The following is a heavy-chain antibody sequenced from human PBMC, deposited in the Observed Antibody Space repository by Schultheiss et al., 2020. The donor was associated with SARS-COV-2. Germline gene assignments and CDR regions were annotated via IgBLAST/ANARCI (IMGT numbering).Heavy chain of an antibody. J-gene: IGHJ3*02. D-gene: IGHD3-3*01. CDR2: ISSSSSYI. CDR1: GFTLSSYS. Sequence: GGSLRLSCAASGFTLSSYSMNWVRQAPGKGLEWVSSISSSSSYIYYADSVKGRFTISRDNAKNSLYLQMNSLRAEDTAVYYCARDSVFNSYYDFWSGYYKAIWGQGTMVTVSS. V-gene: IGHV3-21*01. CDR3: ARDSVFNSYYDFWSGYYKAI.